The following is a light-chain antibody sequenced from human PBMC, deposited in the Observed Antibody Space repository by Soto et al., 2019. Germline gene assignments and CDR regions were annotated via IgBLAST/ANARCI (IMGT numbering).Light chain of an antibody. CDR2: AAS. Sequence: AIRMPPSPSPLSASPGDRVTITCRASQSINRWLAWYQQKPGKAPKLLIYAASSLESGVPSRFSGSGSGSDFTLTISSLQSEDFATYDCQQYYSYPLTFGGGTKVDIK. V-gene: IGKV1-8*01. J-gene: IGKJ4*01. CDR1: QSINRW. CDR3: QQYYSYPLT.